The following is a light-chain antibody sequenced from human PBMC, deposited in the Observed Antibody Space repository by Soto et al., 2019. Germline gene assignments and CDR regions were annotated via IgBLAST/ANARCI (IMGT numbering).Light chain of an antibody. CDR2: DVS. CDR3: SSYTSSASVV. CDR1: SSDVGGYNF. J-gene: IGLJ2*01. V-gene: IGLV2-14*01. Sequence: QSALTQPASVSGSPGQSITISCTGTSSDVGGYNFVSWYQQHPGKVPKLMIYDVSKRPSGVSNRFSASKSGNTASLTISGLQAEDEADYYCSSYTSSASVVFGGGTKLTV.